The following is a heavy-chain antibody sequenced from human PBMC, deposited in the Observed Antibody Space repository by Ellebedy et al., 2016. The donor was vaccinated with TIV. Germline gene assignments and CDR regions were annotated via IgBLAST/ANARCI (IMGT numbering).Heavy chain of an antibody. Sequence: MPSETLSLTCAVSGGSISSGTYSWSWIRQPPGKGLEWIGYTYHSGTTYYNPSLRGRVTISVDRSKNQFSLKLNSVTAADTAVYYCARGGYGSAFDYWGQGTLVTVSS. CDR1: GGSISSGTYS. CDR3: ARGGYGSAFDY. CDR2: TYHSGTT. V-gene: IGHV4-30-2*01. J-gene: IGHJ4*02. D-gene: IGHD3-10*01.